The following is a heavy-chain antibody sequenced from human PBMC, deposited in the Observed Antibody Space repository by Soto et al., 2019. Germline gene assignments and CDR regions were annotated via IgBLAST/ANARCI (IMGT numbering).Heavy chain of an antibody. J-gene: IGHJ6*03. D-gene: IGHD2-15*01. CDR1: GGSFSGYY. Sequence: SETLSLTCAVYGGSFSGYYWSWIRQPPGKGLEWIGEINHSGSTNYNPSLKSRVTISVDTSKNQFSLKLSSVTAADTAVYYCARARSLYYYYYMDVWGKGTTVTVS. CDR2: INHSGST. V-gene: IGHV4-34*01. CDR3: ARARSLYYYYYMDV.